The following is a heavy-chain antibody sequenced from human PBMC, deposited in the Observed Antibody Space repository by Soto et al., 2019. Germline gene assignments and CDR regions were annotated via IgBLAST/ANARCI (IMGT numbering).Heavy chain of an antibody. CDR1: GGAITNYY. J-gene: IGHJ6*03. V-gene: IGHV4-59*08. Sequence: QVQLQESGPGLVKPSETLSLICTVSGGAITNYYWSWIRQPPGKGLEWIGYIYETGSTNYNPSLKRRVTISGDMSKRQFSLKLSSVPAADTAVYYCARCATMSTFYYDYMDVWGKGTTVTVSS. D-gene: IGHD2-15*01. CDR3: ARCATMSTFYYDYMDV. CDR2: IYETGST.